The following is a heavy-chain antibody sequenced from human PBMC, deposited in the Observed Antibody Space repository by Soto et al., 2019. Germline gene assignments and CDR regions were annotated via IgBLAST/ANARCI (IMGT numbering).Heavy chain of an antibody. D-gene: IGHD2-8*01. CDR2: IGSTDI. CDR3: AKDHFHVNGVFDGFDI. CDR1: GFTFHIHA. J-gene: IGHJ3*02. Sequence: GGSLRLSCAAAGFTFHIHAMSWVRQAPGKGLEWVSTIGSTDIYYADSVKGRFTISRDNSKNMLFLQMNSLRADDTALYYCAKDHFHVNGVFDGFDIWGQGTMVTVSS. V-gene: IGHV3-23*01.